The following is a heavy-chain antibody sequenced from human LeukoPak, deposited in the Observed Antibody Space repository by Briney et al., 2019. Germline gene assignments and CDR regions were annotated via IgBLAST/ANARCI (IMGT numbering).Heavy chain of an antibody. V-gene: IGHV1-69*06. CDR2: IIPIFGTT. J-gene: IGHJ4*02. D-gene: IGHD1-1*01. Sequence: SVKVSCKASGGIFITYAVSWVRQAPGKGLEWMGGIIPIFGTTNYAQTFQGRVTITADKSTSTAYMEMRSLRSDDTAVYYCARVRGKWNDGVAYWGQGTLVTVSS. CDR3: ARVRGKWNDGVAY. CDR1: GGIFITYA.